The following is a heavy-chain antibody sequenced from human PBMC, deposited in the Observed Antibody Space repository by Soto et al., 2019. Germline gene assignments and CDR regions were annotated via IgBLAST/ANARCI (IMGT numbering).Heavy chain of an antibody. CDR2: ITGSGGVT. CDR3: AKVAPFILGSPF. V-gene: IGHV3-48*03. Sequence: EVKLVESGGALVQPGGSLRLXXXXXXFDFSGSEMNWFRXAAGKGLEWVAYITGSGGVTFHADSVKGRFSISRDNAKNSLFLDMSDLTADDTGVYYCAKVAPFILGSPFWGQGTLVTVSS. CDR1: XFDFSGSE. J-gene: IGHJ4*02. D-gene: IGHD2-21*01.